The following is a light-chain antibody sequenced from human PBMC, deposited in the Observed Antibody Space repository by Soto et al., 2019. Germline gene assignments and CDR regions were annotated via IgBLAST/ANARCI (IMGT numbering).Light chain of an antibody. J-gene: IGKJ3*01. CDR1: QRVSSSY. CDR3: QLNGNSRRI. Sequence: EIVLTQSPGTLSLSPGERATLSCRASQRVSSSYLHWYQQKPTQAPRLLTYGASSRATGIPDRFSGGGSGTDFTLIISRLEPEDFAVYYCQLNGNSRRIFGPGTKVEIK. CDR2: GAS. V-gene: IGKV3-20*01.